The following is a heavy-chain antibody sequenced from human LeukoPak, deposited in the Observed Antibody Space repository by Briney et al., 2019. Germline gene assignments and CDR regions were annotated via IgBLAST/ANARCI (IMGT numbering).Heavy chain of an antibody. J-gene: IGHJ4*02. CDR3: AKGRDLLWFGEQMWMFPDFDY. CDR2: ISGSGGST. CDR1: GFTFSSYA. D-gene: IGHD3-10*01. V-gene: IGHV3-23*01. Sequence: GGSLRLSCAASGFTFSSYAMSWVRQAPGKGLEWVSAISGSGGSTYYADSVKGRFTISRDNSKNTLYLQMNSLRAEDTAVYYCAKGRDLLWFGEQMWMFPDFDYWGQGTLVTVSS.